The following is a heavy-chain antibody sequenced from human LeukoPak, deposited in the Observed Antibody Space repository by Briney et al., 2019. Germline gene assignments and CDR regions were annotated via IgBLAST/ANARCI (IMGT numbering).Heavy chain of an antibody. D-gene: IGHD3-22*01. CDR3: AKDRSRITMIVVVAIRDHALDY. CDR2: ISYDGSNK. J-gene: IGHJ4*02. V-gene: IGHV3-30-3*01. Sequence: PGRSLRLSCAASGFTFSSYAMHWVRQAPGKGLEWVAVISYDGSNKYYADSVKGRFTISRDNSKNTLYLQMNSLRAEDTAVYYCAKDRSRITMIVVVAIRDHALDYWGQGTLVTVSS. CDR1: GFTFSSYA.